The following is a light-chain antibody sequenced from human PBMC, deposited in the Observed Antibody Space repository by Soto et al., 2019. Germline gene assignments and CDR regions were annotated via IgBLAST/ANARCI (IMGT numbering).Light chain of an antibody. CDR2: GAS. V-gene: IGKV3D-15*01. J-gene: IGKJ5*01. Sequence: EVVMTQSPATLSVSPGERATLSCRASQSVRSNLAWYQQKPGQAPRLLIYGASNRVSGIPATFSGSRSGTEFTLTISSLQSEDFAVYYCQQYSNWPAITFGQGTRLENK. CDR1: QSVRSN. CDR3: QQYSNWPAIT.